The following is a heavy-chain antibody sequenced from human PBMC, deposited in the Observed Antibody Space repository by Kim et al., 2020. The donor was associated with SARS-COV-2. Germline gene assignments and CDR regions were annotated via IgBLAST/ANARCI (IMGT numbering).Heavy chain of an antibody. D-gene: IGHD6-19*01. CDR3: ASTIAVAGAFDI. Sequence: YYADSVKGRFTISRDNSKNTLYLQMNSLRAEDTAVYYCASTIAVAGAFDIWGQGTMVTVSS. J-gene: IGHJ3*02. V-gene: IGHV3-33*01.